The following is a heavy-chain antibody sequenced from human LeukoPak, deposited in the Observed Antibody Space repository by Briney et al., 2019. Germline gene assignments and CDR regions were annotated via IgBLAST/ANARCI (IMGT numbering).Heavy chain of an antibody. D-gene: IGHD6-19*01. V-gene: IGHV4-39*07. CDR2: IYYSGST. J-gene: IGHJ3*02. CDR1: GGSISSSSYY. CDR3: ARPYSSGWYGFEAFDI. Sequence: SETLSLTCTVSGGSISSSSYYWGWIRQPPGKGLEWIGSIYYSGSTYYNPSLKSRVTISVDTSKNQFSLKLSSVTAADTAVYYCARPYSSGWYGFEAFDIWGQGTMVTVSS.